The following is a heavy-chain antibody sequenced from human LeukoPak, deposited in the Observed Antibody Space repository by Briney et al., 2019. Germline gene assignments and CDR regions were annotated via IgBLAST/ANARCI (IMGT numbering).Heavy chain of an antibody. CDR1: GYTFTSYD. J-gene: IGHJ3*02. CDR2: MNPNSGNT. D-gene: IGHD1-1*01. V-gene: IGHV1-8*03. Sequence: ASVKVSCKASGYTFTSYDINCVRQATGQGLEWMGWMNPNSGNTGYAQKFQGRVTITRNTSISTAYMELSSLRSEDTAVYYCASYFGNGDAFDIWGQGTMVTVSS. CDR3: ASYFGNGDAFDI.